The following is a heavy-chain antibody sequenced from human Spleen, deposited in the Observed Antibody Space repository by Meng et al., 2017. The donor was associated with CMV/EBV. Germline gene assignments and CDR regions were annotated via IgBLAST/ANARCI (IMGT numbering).Heavy chain of an antibody. V-gene: IGHV4-34*01. J-gene: IGHJ4*02. CDR2: ISHRGVA. CDR1: TGSFSAYY. Sequence: GPLRLSCAAYTGSFSAYYWSWIRQPPGKGLEWIGEISHRGVANYNPSLRSRVIMSVDTSKNQFSLKVTSVIAADTAVYFCARGRKGAKSGYYVDFWGQGSLVTVSS. D-gene: IGHD3-10*02. CDR3: ARGRKGAKSGYYVDF.